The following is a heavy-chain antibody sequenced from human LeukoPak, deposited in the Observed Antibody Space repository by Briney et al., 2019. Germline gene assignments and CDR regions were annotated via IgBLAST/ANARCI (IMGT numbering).Heavy chain of an antibody. CDR1: GGSISSGGYY. D-gene: IGHD2-2*01. Sequence: SETLSLTCTVSGGSISSGGYYWSWIRQHPGKGLEWIGYIYYSGSTYYNPSLKSRVTISVDTSKNQFSLKVTSVTAADTALYYCARDYSIRGIGDAFDIWGHGTMVTVSS. CDR3: ARDYSIRGIGDAFDI. J-gene: IGHJ3*02. V-gene: IGHV4-31*03. CDR2: IYYSGST.